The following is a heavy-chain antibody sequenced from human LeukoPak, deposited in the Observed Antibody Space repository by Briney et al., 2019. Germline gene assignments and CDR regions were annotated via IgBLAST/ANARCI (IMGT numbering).Heavy chain of an antibody. CDR3: ARGGYSSVDY. J-gene: IGHJ4*02. V-gene: IGHV4-59*01. Sequence: TSETLSLTCTVSGGSISSYYWSWIRQPPGKGLEWIGYIYYSGSTNYNPSLKSRVTTSVDTSKNQFSLKLSSVTAADTAVYYCARGGYSSVDYWGQGTLVTVSS. CDR1: GGSISSYY. D-gene: IGHD3-10*01. CDR2: IYYSGST.